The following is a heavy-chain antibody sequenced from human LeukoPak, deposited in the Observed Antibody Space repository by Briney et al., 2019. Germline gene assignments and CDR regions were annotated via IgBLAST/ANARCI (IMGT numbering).Heavy chain of an antibody. V-gene: IGHV2-5*02. CDR1: GFSLTTSGVG. CDR2: IYWDDDE. Sequence: SGPTLVKPTQTLTQTCTFSGFSLTTSGVGVGWIRQPPGKALEWLALIYWDDDERYSPSLKSRLTITKDTSKNQVVLTITNMDPVDTATYYCAHITTVTCADYWGQGTLVTVSS. CDR3: AHITTVTCADY. J-gene: IGHJ4*02. D-gene: IGHD4-11*01.